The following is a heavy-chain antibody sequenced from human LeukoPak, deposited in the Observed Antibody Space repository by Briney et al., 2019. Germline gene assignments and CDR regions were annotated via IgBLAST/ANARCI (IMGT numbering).Heavy chain of an antibody. V-gene: IGHV1-69*13. J-gene: IGHJ4*02. CDR2: IIPIFGTA. D-gene: IGHD2-2*01. CDR3: ASGTTDIVVVPATLRNYYFDY. Sequence: GASVKVSCKASGGTFSSYAISWVRQAPGQGLEWMGGIIPIFGTAKYAQKFQGRVTITADESTSTAYMELSSLRSEDTAVYYCASGTTDIVVVPATLRNYYFDYWGQGTLVTVSS. CDR1: GGTFSSYA.